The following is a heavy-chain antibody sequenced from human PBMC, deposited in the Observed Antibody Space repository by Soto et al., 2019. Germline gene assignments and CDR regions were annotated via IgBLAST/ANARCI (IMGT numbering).Heavy chain of an antibody. CDR3: ARDYYDSSGYYYPFDY. CDR2: IFSNDEK. D-gene: IGHD3-22*01. V-gene: IGHV2-26*01. J-gene: IGHJ4*02. Sequence: ASGPTLVNPTETLTLTCTVSGFSLSNARMGVSWIRQPPGKALEWLAHIFSNDEKSYSTSLKSRLTISKDTSKSQVVLTMTNMDPVDTATYYCARDYYDSSGYYYPFDYWGQGTLVTVSS. CDR1: GFSLSNARMG.